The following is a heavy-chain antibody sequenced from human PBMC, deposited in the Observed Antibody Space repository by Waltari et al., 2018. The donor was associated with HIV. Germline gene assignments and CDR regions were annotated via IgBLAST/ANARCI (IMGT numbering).Heavy chain of an antibody. CDR3: ATESPPQGIVLMVFAL. D-gene: IGHD2-8*01. Sequence: QVQLVESGGGVVQPGRSLRLSCAASGFCFIGSALHRVRQAPGKGLEWVADISYHAVNKYYADSVKGRFTISRDNSKNTLYLQMNSLRPEDTAVYYCATESPPQGIVLMVFALWGQGTLVTVSS. CDR2: ISYHAVNK. CDR1: GFCFIGSA. V-gene: IGHV3-30*04. J-gene: IGHJ4*02.